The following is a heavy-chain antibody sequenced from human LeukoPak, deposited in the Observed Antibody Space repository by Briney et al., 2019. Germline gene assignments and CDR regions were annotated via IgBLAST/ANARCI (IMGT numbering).Heavy chain of an antibody. CDR3: AKDRESYYCSTTNCYLDY. Sequence: PGGSLRLSCAASGFTFSDYSMHWVRQAPGKGLNWVAFIRYDGNNKYYADSVKGRFTISRDNSKNTLYLQMNSLRAEDTAVYYCAKDRESYYCSTTNCYLDYWGQGILVTVSS. D-gene: IGHD2-2*01. J-gene: IGHJ4*02. CDR2: IRYDGNNK. V-gene: IGHV3-30*02. CDR1: GFTFSDYS.